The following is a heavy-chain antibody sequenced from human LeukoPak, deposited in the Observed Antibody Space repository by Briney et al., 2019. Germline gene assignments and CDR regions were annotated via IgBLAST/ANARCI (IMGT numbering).Heavy chain of an antibody. CDR2: IYYSGST. J-gene: IGHJ4*02. CDR1: GGSISRGHYY. CDR3: AREGGRMERRFFRFDY. D-gene: IGHD1-1*01. V-gene: IGHV4-30-4*01. Sequence: HSQTLSLTCTVSGGSISRGHYYWSWIRQPPGKGLEWIGYIYYSGSTYYKPCLKSRLTISIDTSKSPFSLKQSSVTPAVTAVYYCAREGGRMERRFFRFDYWGQGTLVTVSS.